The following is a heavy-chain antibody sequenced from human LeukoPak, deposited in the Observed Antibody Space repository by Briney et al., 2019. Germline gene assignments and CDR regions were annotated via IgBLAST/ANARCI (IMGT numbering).Heavy chain of an antibody. V-gene: IGHV3-48*01. J-gene: IGHJ4*02. Sequence: GGSLRLSCAASGFTFSSYSMNWVRQAPGKGLEWVSYISSSSSTIYYADSVKGRFTISRDNAKNSLYLQMNSLRAEDTAVYYCARGRGRIAAAAFDYWGQGTLVTVSS. D-gene: IGHD6-13*01. CDR2: ISSSSSTI. CDR3: ARGRGRIAAAAFDY. CDR1: GFTFSSYS.